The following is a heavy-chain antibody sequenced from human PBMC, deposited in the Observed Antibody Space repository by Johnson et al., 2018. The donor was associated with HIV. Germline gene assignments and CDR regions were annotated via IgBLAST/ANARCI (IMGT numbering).Heavy chain of an antibody. Sequence: QVQLVESGGGVVQPGRSLRLSCAASGFTFSSYAMHWVRQAPGKGLEWVAVISYDGSNKYYADSVKGRFTISRDDSKNTLFLKMNSLRAEDTAVYYCARDPGNLYCGGDCYPEDAFDIWGQGTMVTVSS. CDR2: ISYDGSNK. V-gene: IGHV3-30*14. D-gene: IGHD2-21*02. J-gene: IGHJ3*02. CDR3: ARDPGNLYCGGDCYPEDAFDI. CDR1: GFTFSSYA.